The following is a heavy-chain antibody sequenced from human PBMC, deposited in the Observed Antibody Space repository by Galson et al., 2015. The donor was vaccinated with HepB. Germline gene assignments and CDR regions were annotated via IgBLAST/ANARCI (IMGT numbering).Heavy chain of an antibody. V-gene: IGHV1-3*01. Sequence: SVKVSCKASGYTFTSYAMHWVRQAPGQRLEWMGWINAGNGNTKYSQKFQGRVTITRDTSASTAYMELSSLRSEDTAVYYCARAGHSYTAMVSWWLDYWGQGTLVTVSS. CDR3: ARAGHSYTAMVSWWLDY. CDR1: GYTFTSYA. CDR2: INAGNGNT. J-gene: IGHJ4*02. D-gene: IGHD5-18*01.